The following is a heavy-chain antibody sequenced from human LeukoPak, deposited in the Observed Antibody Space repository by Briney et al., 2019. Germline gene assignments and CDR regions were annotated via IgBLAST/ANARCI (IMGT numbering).Heavy chain of an antibody. V-gene: IGHV6-1*01. CDR2: TYYRSKWYN. Sequence: SQTLSLTCAISGDSVSSNSAAWNWIRQSPSRGLEWLGRTYYRSKWYNGYAVSVKSRITINPDTSKNQFSLQLSSVTPEDTAVYYCARGVGYSYGFYYYYMDVWGKGATVTVSS. CDR1: GDSVSSNSAA. D-gene: IGHD5-18*01. CDR3: ARGVGYSYGFYYYYMDV. J-gene: IGHJ6*03.